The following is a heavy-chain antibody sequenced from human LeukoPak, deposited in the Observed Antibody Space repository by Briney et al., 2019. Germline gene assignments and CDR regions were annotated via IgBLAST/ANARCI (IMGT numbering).Heavy chain of an antibody. CDR2: ISGSGGST. Sequence: GGSLRLSCAASGFTFSSYAMSWVRQAPGKGLEWVSAISGSGGSTYYADSVKGRFTISRENAKNSLYLQMNSLRAGDTAVYYCARGQRSGNYYYYGMDVWGQGTTVTVSS. J-gene: IGHJ6*02. CDR1: GFTFSSYA. D-gene: IGHD3-10*01. CDR3: ARGQRSGNYYYYGMDV. V-gene: IGHV3-23*01.